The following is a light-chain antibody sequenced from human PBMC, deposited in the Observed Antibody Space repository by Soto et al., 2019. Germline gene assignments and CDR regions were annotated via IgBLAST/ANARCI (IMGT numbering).Light chain of an antibody. CDR3: QQYYSYPPT. V-gene: IGKV1-8*01. CDR1: QGISSY. J-gene: IGKJ2*01. CDR2: AAS. Sequence: AIRMTQSPSSLSASTGARVTITCRATQGISSYLAWYQQKPGKAPKLLIYAASTLQSGVTSRFSGSGSGTDFTLTISCLQSEDFATYYCQQYYSYPPTFGQGTKLEIK.